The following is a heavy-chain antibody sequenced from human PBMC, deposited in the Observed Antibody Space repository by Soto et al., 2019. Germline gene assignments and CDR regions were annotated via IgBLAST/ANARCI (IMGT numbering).Heavy chain of an antibody. CDR3: AKSLEGRLSRNDY. J-gene: IGHJ4*02. D-gene: IGHD3-10*01. CDR1: GFTFSIYP. V-gene: IGHV3-23*01. Sequence: GGSLRLSCAASGFTFSIYPMSWARQVPGKGLEWVSAISASGGTTYYADSVEGRFIVSRDNSKNTLYLQMNSLRAEDTAVYYCAKSLEGRLSRNDYWGQGTLVTVSS. CDR2: ISASGGTT.